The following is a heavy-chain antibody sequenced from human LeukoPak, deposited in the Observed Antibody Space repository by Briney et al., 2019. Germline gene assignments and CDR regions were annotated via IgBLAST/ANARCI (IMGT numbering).Heavy chain of an antibody. Sequence: GESLKISCKGSGYSFTSYWIGWVRQMPGKGLEWMGVIYPGDSDTRYSLSFQGQVTISADKSISTAYLQWSSLKASDTAMYYCARPAPYYYDSSGSQGHDAFDVWGQGTMVTVSS. D-gene: IGHD3-22*01. CDR3: ARPAPYYYDSSGSQGHDAFDV. CDR1: GYSFTSYW. J-gene: IGHJ3*01. CDR2: IYPGDSDT. V-gene: IGHV5-51*01.